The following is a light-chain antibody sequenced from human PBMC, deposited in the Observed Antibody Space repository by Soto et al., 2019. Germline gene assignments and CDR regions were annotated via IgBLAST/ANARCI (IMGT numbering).Light chain of an antibody. J-gene: IGKJ1*01. CDR3: MQGTHWPWT. V-gene: IGKV2-30*02. CDR1: QSLIHSDGNTY. Sequence: DVVVTQSPLSLPVTLGQPASISCRSSQSLIHSDGNTYLNWFQQRPGQSPRRLIHEVSDRDSGVPDRFSGSGSGTDFTLKISRVEAEDVGVYYCMQGTHWPWTFGQGTEVEIK. CDR2: EVS.